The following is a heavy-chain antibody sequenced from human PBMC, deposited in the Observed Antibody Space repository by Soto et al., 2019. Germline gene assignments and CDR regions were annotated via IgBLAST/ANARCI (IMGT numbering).Heavy chain of an antibody. J-gene: IGHJ6*03. Sequence: QVQLVESGGGVVQPGRSLRLSCAASGFTFSSYGMHWVRQAPGKGLEWVAVISYDGSNKYYADSVKGRFTISRDNSKNTLYLQMNSLRAEDTAVYYCAKNLLWFGELFPYMDVWGKGTTVTVSS. CDR1: GFTFSSYG. CDR3: AKNLLWFGELFPYMDV. V-gene: IGHV3-30*18. CDR2: ISYDGSNK. D-gene: IGHD3-10*01.